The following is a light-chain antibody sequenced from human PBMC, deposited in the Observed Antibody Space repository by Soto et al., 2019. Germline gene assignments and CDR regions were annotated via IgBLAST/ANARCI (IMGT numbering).Light chain of an antibody. Sequence: QSALTQPASVSGSPGQSITISCTGTSSDVGGYNYVSWYQQHPGKAPKLIIYEVSNRPSGVSNRFSGSKSGNTASLTISGLQAQDEAAYYCSSYTSSSTRVFGTGTKVTVL. CDR2: EVS. J-gene: IGLJ1*01. CDR1: SSDVGGYNY. V-gene: IGLV2-14*01. CDR3: SSYTSSSTRV.